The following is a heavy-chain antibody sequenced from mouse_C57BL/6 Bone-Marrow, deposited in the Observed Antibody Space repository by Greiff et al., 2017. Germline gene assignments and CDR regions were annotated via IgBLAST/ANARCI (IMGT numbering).Heavy chain of an antibody. CDR3: TMYYYDENDYFDY. D-gene: IGHD2-4*01. J-gene: IGHJ2*01. CDR1: GFNIKDDY. Sequence: VQLQQSGAELVRPGASVKLSCTASGFNIKDDYMHWVKQRPEQGLEWIGWIDPENGDTEYDSKFKGNATITADTSSNTAYLQLSSLTSEDTAVYYCTMYYYDENDYFDYWGQGTTLTVSS. CDR2: IDPENGDT. V-gene: IGHV14-4*01.